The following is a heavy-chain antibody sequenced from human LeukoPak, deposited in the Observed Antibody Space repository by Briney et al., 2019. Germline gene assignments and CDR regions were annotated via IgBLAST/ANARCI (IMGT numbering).Heavy chain of an antibody. D-gene: IGHD2-15*01. Sequence: VASVKVSYKASGYTFTSYDINWVRQATGQGLEWMGWMNPNSGNTGYAQKFQGRVTMTRNTSISTAYMELSSLRSEDTAVYYCARGYCSGGSCSNSDFDYWGQGTLVTVSS. V-gene: IGHV1-8*01. CDR1: GYTFTSYD. CDR3: ARGYCSGGSCSNSDFDY. J-gene: IGHJ4*02. CDR2: MNPNSGNT.